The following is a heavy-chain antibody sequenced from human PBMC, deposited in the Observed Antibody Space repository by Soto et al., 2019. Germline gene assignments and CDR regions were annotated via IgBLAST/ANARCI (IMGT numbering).Heavy chain of an antibody. J-gene: IGHJ3*02. D-gene: IGHD3-10*01. V-gene: IGHV3-21*01. Sequence: GGSLRLSCAASGFSFTSYTMNWVRQAPGKGLEWVASISACGRSIYYADSLKGRSTVSRDNAKSSLYLQMNSLRAEYTAVYYCARSTPGNPFDIWGQGTMVTVSS. CDR2: ISACGRSI. CDR3: ARSTPGNPFDI. CDR1: GFSFTSYT.